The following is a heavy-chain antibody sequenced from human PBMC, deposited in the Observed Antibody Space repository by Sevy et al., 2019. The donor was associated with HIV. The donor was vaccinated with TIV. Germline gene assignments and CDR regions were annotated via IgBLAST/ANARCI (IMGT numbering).Heavy chain of an antibody. Sequence: SETLSLTCTVSGDSINLYFWSWIRQPPGKGLEWIGYIYSSGSTNYNPSLKSRVTISLGTSKNQCSLKLSSVTAADTAVYYCARENIGSVGDFDYWGQGTLVTVSS. CDR2: IYSSGST. CDR1: GDSINLYF. V-gene: IGHV4-59*01. D-gene: IGHD3-10*01. CDR3: ARENIGSVGDFDY. J-gene: IGHJ4*02.